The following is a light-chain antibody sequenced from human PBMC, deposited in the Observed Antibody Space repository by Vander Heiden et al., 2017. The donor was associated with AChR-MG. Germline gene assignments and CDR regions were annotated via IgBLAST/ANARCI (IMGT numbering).Light chain of an antibody. V-gene: IGLV2-14*03. CDR3: SSYTSSSTYV. CDR2: DVS. CDR1: STDVGDYNY. Sequence: TQTESGAGRTRESIPISCTGTSTDVGDYNYVSWYQHHPGKAPKLMIYDVSNRPSGVSNRFSGSKSGNTASLTISGLQAEDEADYDCSSYTSSSTYVFGSGTKVTVL. J-gene: IGLJ1*01.